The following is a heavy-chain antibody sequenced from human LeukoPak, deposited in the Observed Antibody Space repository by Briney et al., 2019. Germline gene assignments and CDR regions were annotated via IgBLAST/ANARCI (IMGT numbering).Heavy chain of an antibody. CDR3: ASAGALRWGLGGAFDI. D-gene: IGHD3-16*01. Sequence: PGGSLRLSCAASGFTFSSYWMSWVRQAPGKGLEWVANIKQDGSEIYYVDSVKGRFTISRDNAKNSLYLQMNSLRAEDTAVYYCASAGALRWGLGGAFDIWGQGTMVIVSS. V-gene: IGHV3-7*01. J-gene: IGHJ3*02. CDR2: IKQDGSEI. CDR1: GFTFSSYW.